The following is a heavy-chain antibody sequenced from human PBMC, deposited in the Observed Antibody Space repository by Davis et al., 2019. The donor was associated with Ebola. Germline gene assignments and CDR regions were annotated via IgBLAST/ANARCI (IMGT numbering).Heavy chain of an antibody. D-gene: IGHD6-19*01. Sequence: GESLKISCEASGFSVSDNYMNWVRQAPGKGLEWVSVFYDQSTAYADAVRGRFIISRDKSNNTLYLEMSSLRVDDTAVYYCATTQWLREFDNWGQGTLVTVSS. J-gene: IGHJ4*02. CDR2: FYDQST. V-gene: IGHV3-53*05. CDR1: GFSVSDNY. CDR3: ATTQWLREFDN.